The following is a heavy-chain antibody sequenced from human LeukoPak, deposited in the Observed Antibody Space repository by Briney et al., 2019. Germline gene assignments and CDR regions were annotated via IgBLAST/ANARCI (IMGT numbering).Heavy chain of an antibody. CDR2: ISSSSSYI. CDR3: ARVRGSGWSGFDY. Sequence: PGGSLRLSCAASGFTFRSYSMNWVRQAPGKGLEWVSSISSSSSYIYYADSVKGRFTISRDNGKNSLYLQMNSLRAEDTAVYYCARVRGSGWSGFDYWGQGTLVTVSS. D-gene: IGHD6-19*01. J-gene: IGHJ4*02. V-gene: IGHV3-21*01. CDR1: GFTFRSYS.